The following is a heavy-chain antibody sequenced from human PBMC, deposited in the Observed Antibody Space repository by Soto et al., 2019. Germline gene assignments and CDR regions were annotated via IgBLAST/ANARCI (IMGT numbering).Heavy chain of an antibody. CDR1: GFTLCPHA. Sequence: GGALRLSRATSGFTLCPHAPSWVRQAPGKGLDWVSSIHSSGVTYYADSVKGRFTSSRDNSKNTLYLQLNSLRAEDTAIYYCAKNYQFDSWGQGTRVTVSS. CDR2: IHSSGVT. J-gene: IGHJ4*02. D-gene: IGHD2-2*01. CDR3: AKNYQFDS. V-gene: IGHV3-23*01.